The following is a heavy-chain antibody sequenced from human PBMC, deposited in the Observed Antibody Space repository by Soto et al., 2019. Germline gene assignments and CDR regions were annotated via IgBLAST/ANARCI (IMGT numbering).Heavy chain of an antibody. J-gene: IGHJ4*02. D-gene: IGHD5-18*01. Sequence: SVKVSCKASGYTFTNNVINWVRQAPGQGLEWMGGIIPNSGKANYAQRFQGRVTITANESTSTAYMELSSLRSEDTAVYYCARDSASGYSYGPFEYWGQGTLVTLSS. CDR2: IIPNSGKA. CDR1: GYTFTNNV. V-gene: IGHV1-69*13. CDR3: ARDSASGYSYGPFEY.